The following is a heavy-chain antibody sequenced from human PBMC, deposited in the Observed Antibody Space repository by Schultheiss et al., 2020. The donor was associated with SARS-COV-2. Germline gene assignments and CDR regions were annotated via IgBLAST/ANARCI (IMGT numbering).Heavy chain of an antibody. Sequence: TLSLTCAVSGYSISSGYYWGWIRQPPGKALEWLAHIFSNDEKSYSTSLKSRLTISKDTSKNQVVLTMTNMDPVDTATYYCARDADGIDYWGQGTLVTVSS. J-gene: IGHJ4*02. D-gene: IGHD6-13*01. V-gene: IGHV2-26*01. CDR1: GYSISSGYYW. CDR3: ARDADGIDY. CDR2: IFSNDEK.